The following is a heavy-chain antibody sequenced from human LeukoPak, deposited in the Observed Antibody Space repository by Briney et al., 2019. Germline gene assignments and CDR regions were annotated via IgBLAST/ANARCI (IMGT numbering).Heavy chain of an antibody. Sequence: PGGSLRLSCAASGFTFSSYSMNWVRQAPGKGLEWVSSISSSSSYIYYADPVKGRFTISRDNSKNTLYLQMNSLRAEDTAVYYCAKEEGVSYDYVWGSYRHGDAFDIWGQGTMVTVSS. CDR2: ISSSSSYI. D-gene: IGHD3-16*02. V-gene: IGHV3-21*04. CDR1: GFTFSSYS. CDR3: AKEEGVSYDYVWGSYRHGDAFDI. J-gene: IGHJ3*02.